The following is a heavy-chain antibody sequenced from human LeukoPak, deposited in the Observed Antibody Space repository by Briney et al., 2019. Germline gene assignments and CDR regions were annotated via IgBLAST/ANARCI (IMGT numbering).Heavy chain of an antibody. D-gene: IGHD2-2*01. Sequence: SETLSLTCTVSGGSISSSSYYWGWIRQPPGKGLEWIGSIYYSGSTYYNPSLKSRVTISVDTSKNQFSLKLSSVTAADTAVYYCARGIVVPARNWFDPWGQGTLVTVSS. J-gene: IGHJ5*02. V-gene: IGHV4-39*07. CDR3: ARGIVVPARNWFDP. CDR2: IYYSGST. CDR1: GGSISSSSYY.